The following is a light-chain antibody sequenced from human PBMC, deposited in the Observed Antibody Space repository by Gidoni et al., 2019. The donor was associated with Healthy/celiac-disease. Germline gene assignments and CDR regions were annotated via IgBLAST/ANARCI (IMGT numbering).Light chain of an antibody. V-gene: IGKV3-20*01. J-gene: IGKJ1*01. CDR1: QSISSSY. Sequence: DIVLTQSPGTLYWSPGETATLSCRASQSISSSYLAWYQQKPVQAPRLLIYGASSRATGIPDRFSGSGSGTDFTLTISRLEPEDVAVYYCQQYGSSPWTFGQGTKVEIK. CDR2: GAS. CDR3: QQYGSSPWT.